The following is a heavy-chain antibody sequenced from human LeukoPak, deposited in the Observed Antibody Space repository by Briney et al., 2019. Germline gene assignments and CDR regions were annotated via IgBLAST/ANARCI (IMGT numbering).Heavy chain of an antibody. Sequence: SETLSLTCTVSGGSVSSDYWSWIQQPPGKGLEWIGYISYSGTTNYNPSLKSRVTISVDTSKNQFSLNLSSVTAADTAVYYCARALSGRRLFDYWGQGTLVTVSS. D-gene: IGHD3-3*01. CDR3: ARALSGRRLFDY. V-gene: IGHV4-59*02. CDR1: GGSVSSDY. J-gene: IGHJ4*02. CDR2: ISYSGTT.